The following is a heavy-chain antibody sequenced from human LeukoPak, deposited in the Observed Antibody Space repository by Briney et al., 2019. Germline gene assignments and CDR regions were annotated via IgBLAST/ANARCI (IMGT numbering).Heavy chain of an antibody. Sequence: GASVKVSCKASGYTFTSYGISWVRQAPGQGLEWMGWISAYNGNTNYAQKPQGRVTMTTDTSTSTAYMELRSLRSDDTAVYYCARWEYYYDSSGYYSWGQGTLVTVSS. D-gene: IGHD3-22*01. J-gene: IGHJ4*02. CDR3: ARWEYYYDSSGYYS. CDR1: GYTFTSYG. CDR2: ISAYNGNT. V-gene: IGHV1-18*01.